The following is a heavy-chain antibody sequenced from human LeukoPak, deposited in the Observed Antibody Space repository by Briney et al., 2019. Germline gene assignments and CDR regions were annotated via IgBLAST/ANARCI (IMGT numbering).Heavy chain of an antibody. D-gene: IGHD3/OR15-3a*01. Sequence: SETLSLTCTVSGGSISSYYWSWIRQPPGEGLDWIGYIYYSGSINYNPSLKSRVTISVDTSKNQFSLKLSSVTAADTAVYYCAGRNYDFWTDYYYMDVWGKGTTVTVSS. CDR3: AGRNYDFWTDYYYMDV. V-gene: IGHV4-59*01. CDR2: IYYSGSI. J-gene: IGHJ6*03. CDR1: GGSISSYY.